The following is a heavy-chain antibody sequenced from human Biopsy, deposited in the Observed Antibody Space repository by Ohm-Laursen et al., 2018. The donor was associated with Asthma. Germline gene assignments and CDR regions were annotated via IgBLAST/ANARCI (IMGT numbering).Heavy chain of an antibody. J-gene: IGHJ6*02. CDR1: GGSFSGYY. CDR2: INHSGST. CDR3: ARITNDRIAAAGRYYYYGMDV. D-gene: IGHD6-13*01. Sequence: GTLSLTCAVYGGSFSGYYWSWIRQPPGKGLEWIGEINHSGSTNYNPSLKSRVTISVDTSKNQFSLKLNSVTAADTAVYYCARITNDRIAAAGRYYYYGMDVWGQGTTVTVSS. V-gene: IGHV4-34*01.